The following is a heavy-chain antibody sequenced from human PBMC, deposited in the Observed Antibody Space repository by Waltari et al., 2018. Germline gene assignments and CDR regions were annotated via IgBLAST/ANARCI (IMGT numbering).Heavy chain of an antibody. V-gene: IGHV3-30-3*01. CDR2: ISYDGSNK. J-gene: IGHJ2*01. CDR1: GFTFSSYA. Sequence: QVQLVESGGGVVQPGRSLRLSCAASGFTFSSYAMHWVRQAPGKGLEWVAVISYDGSNKYYADSVKGRFTISRDNSKNTLYLQMNSLGAEDTAVYYCARGGPTVGYWYFDLWGRGTLVTVSS. D-gene: IGHD4-17*01. CDR3: ARGGPTVGYWYFDL.